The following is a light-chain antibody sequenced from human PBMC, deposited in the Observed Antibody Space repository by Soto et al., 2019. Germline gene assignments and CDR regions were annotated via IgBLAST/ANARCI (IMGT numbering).Light chain of an antibody. CDR3: QQYGSSPYT. V-gene: IGKV3-20*01. CDR2: DAT. J-gene: IGKJ2*01. Sequence: EIVLTQSPGTLSLSPGERATLSCRASQSVSSSYLAWYQQKPGQAPRLLIYDATSRATGLPDRFSGIGSGTDFALTLIRREREEFAVYYCQQYGSSPYTLGQGTKVQIK. CDR1: QSVSSSY.